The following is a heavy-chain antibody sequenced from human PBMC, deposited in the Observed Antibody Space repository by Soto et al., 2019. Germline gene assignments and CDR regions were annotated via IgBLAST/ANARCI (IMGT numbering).Heavy chain of an antibody. J-gene: IGHJ6*02. Sequence: PSETMYLTCTVSGDSISSSSYYWGWIRQPPGKGLEWIGSIYYSGSTYYNPSLKSRVTISVDTSKNQFSLKLSSVTAADTAVYYCARLHGSGSYYPYYYYYGMDVWGQGTTVTVSS. D-gene: IGHD3-10*01. CDR2: IYYSGST. V-gene: IGHV4-39*01. CDR3: ARLHGSGSYYPYYYYYGMDV. CDR1: GDSISSSSYY.